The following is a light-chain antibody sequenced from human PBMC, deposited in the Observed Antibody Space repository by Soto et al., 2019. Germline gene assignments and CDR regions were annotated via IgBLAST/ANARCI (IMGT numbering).Light chain of an antibody. V-gene: IGKV1-39*01. CDR2: DAS. J-gene: IGKJ5*01. Sequence: DIQMTQSPSSLSASVGDRVTITCRASQSIDTWLAWYQHKPGKAPKLLIYDASSLQSGVTSRFSGSGSGTDFTLTISSLQPEDFATYYCQQSYSTPITFGQGTRLEIK. CDR3: QQSYSTPIT. CDR1: QSIDTW.